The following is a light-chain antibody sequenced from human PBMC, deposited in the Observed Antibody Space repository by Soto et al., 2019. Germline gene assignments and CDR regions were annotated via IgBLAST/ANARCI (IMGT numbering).Light chain of an antibody. V-gene: IGKV2-28*01. J-gene: IGKJ4*01. Sequence: DLVMTQSPRSLHVTPGEPASMSCRSSHSLLSNGYNYGEWYLQKPGQSPQLQIYLGSNRASGVPNWVSGSGSGIDFTLKSSRVEGEDVGVYSCMQALQTAVTCGGGTKMEIK. CDR3: MQALQTAVT. CDR1: HSLLSNGYNY. CDR2: LGS.